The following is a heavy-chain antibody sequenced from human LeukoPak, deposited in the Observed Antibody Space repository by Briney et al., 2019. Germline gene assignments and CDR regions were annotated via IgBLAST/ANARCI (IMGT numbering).Heavy chain of an antibody. CDR2: ISSSGSTI. V-gene: IGHV3-48*03. CDR3: AKTPVTSCRGAFCYPFDY. J-gene: IGHJ4*02. D-gene: IGHD2-15*01. CDR1: GFTFSSYE. Sequence: GGSLRLSCAASGFTFSSYEMNWVRQAPGKGLEWVSYISSSGSTIYYADSVKGRFTISRDNAKNSLYLQMNSLRAEDAAVYYCAKTPVTSCRGAFCYPFDYWGQGTLVTVSS.